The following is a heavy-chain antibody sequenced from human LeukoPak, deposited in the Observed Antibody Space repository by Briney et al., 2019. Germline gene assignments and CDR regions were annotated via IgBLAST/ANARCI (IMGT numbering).Heavy chain of an antibody. CDR1: GGSISSYY. CDR3: ARDPHFDY. V-gene: IGHV4-59*01. J-gene: IGHJ4*02. CDR2: IYYSGST. Sequence: TETLSLTCTVSGGSISSYYWSWIRQPPGKGLEWIGYIYYSGSTNYNPSLKSRVTISIDTSKNQFSLKLSSVTAADTAVYYCARDPHFDYWGQGTLVTVSS.